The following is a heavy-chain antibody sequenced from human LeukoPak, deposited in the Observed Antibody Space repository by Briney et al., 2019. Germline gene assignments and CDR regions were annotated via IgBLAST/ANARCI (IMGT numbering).Heavy chain of an antibody. V-gene: IGHV3-23*01. CDR3: ATTGRVTAIPACDY. CDR2: VSGSGGST. D-gene: IGHD2-21*02. Sequence: QPGGSLRLSCAASRFTFSSYAMSWVRQAPGKGLEWVSAVSGSGGSTYYADSVKGRFTISRDNSKNTLYLQMNSLRAEDTAVYYCATTGRVTAIPACDYWGQGTLVTVSS. J-gene: IGHJ4*02. CDR1: RFTFSSYA.